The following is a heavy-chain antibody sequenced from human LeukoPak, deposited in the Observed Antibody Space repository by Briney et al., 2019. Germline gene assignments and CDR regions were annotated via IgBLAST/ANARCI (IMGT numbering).Heavy chain of an antibody. V-gene: IGHV3-53*01. D-gene: IGHD4-17*01. Sequence: PGGSLRLSCAASGFTVSSNYMSWVRQAPGKGLEWVSVIYSGGSTYCADSVKGRFTISRDNSKNTLYLQMNSLRAEDTAVYYCAKVPPKTTVTFVFDYWGQGTLVTVSS. CDR3: AKVPPKTTVTFVFDY. CDR1: GFTVSSNY. CDR2: IYSGGST. J-gene: IGHJ4*02.